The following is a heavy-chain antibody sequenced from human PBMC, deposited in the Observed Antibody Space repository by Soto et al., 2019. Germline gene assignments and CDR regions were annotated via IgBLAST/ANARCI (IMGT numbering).Heavy chain of an antibody. J-gene: IGHJ6*02. D-gene: IGHD2-2*01. Sequence: GGSLRLSCAASGLTFSSYGMYWVRQAPGKGLEWVAVISYDGSNKYYADSVKGRFTISRDNSKNTLHLQMNSLRAEDTAVYYCAKAKDIVVVPAAQPYYYYGMDVWGQGTTVTVSS. V-gene: IGHV3-30*18. CDR3: AKAKDIVVVPAAQPYYYYGMDV. CDR2: ISYDGSNK. CDR1: GLTFSSYG.